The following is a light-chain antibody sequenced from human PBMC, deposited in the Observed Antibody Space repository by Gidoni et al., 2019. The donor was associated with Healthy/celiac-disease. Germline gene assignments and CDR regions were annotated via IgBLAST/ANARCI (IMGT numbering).Light chain of an antibody. Sequence: DVQMTRSPSPLSASVGDRVTITCRASQSISSWLAWYQQKPGKAPKLLIYDASSLESGVPSRFSGSGSVTEFTLTISSLQPDDFATYYCQQYNSYPWTFGQGTKVEIK. CDR2: DAS. CDR3: QQYNSYPWT. CDR1: QSISSW. V-gene: IGKV1-5*01. J-gene: IGKJ1*01.